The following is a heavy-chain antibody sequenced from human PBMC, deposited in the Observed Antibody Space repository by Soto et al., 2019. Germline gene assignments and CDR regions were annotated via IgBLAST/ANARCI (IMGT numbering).Heavy chain of an antibody. D-gene: IGHD2-21*02. CDR2: ISSSYYI. J-gene: IGHJ4*02. CDR3: ARGDVVVLTATSNFDY. V-gene: IGHV3-21*01. CDR1: GFTFSSYT. Sequence: GGSLRLSCAASGFTFSSYTMKWVRQAPGKGLEWVASISSSYYIKYADSVKGRFTISRDNAKNSLYLQMNSLRAEDTAVYYCARGDVVVLTATSNFDYWGQGTLVNVSS.